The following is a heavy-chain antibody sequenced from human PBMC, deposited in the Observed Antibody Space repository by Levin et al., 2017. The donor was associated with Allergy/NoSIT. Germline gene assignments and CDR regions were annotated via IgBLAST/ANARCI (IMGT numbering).Heavy chain of an antibody. J-gene: IGHJ4*02. Sequence: GESLKISCKASGYTFTGSYIHWVRQAPGQGLEWMGWINPNSGGTMYAQQFQGRVTMTRDTSITTAYLELSSLRSDDTAVYFCAKSRLRYYFDYWGQGTLVTVSS. CDR1: GYTFTGSY. CDR3: AKSRLRYYFDY. V-gene: IGHV1-2*02. D-gene: IGHD5-12*01. CDR2: INPNSGGT.